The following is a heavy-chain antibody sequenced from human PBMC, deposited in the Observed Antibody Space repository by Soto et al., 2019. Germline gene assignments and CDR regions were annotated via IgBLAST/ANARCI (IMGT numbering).Heavy chain of an antibody. CDR2: INVYNGNT. CDR1: GYTFTSYS. Sequence: QVQLVQSGAEVKKPGASVKVSCKTSGYTFTSYSISWVRQAPGQGLEWMGWINVYNGNTKYAQNLQGRGTMTTDTATRTAYMELRSLRSDDTAVYYCERDLVVGWFDPWGQGTLVTVSS. D-gene: IGHD2-2*01. CDR3: ERDLVVGWFDP. J-gene: IGHJ5*02. V-gene: IGHV1-18*01.